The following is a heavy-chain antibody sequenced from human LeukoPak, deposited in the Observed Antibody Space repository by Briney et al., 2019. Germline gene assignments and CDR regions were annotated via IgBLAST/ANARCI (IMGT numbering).Heavy chain of an antibody. D-gene: IGHD4-17*01. CDR1: GGTFSSYA. J-gene: IGHJ6*04. V-gene: IGHV1-69*06. CDR2: IIPIFGTA. Sequence: ASVKVSCKASGGTFSSYAISWVRQAPGQGLEWMGGIIPIFGTANYAQKFQGRVTIIADKSTSTAYMELSSLRSEDTAVYYCARDYPGYGDYVFLYYYGMDVWGKGTTVTVSS. CDR3: ARDYPGYGDYVFLYYYGMDV.